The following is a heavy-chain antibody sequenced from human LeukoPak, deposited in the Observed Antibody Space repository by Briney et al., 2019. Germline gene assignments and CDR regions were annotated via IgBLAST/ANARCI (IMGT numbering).Heavy chain of an antibody. V-gene: IGHV3-66*01. Sequence: GGSLRLSCAASGFIVTSNYMNWVRQAPGKGLEWVSVVYSDGSTYYVDSVNGRFTISRDNSKNTVYLQMNSLRAEDTAVYYCARDPGYYYLGMDVWGQGTTVTVSS. CDR1: GFIVTSNY. CDR2: VYSDGST. J-gene: IGHJ6*02. CDR3: ARDPGYYYLGMDV. D-gene: IGHD3-10*01.